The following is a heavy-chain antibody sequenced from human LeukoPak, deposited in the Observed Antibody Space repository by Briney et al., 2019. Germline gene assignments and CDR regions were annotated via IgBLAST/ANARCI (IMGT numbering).Heavy chain of an antibody. CDR2: IYTSGST. CDR3: ARDNIGQWLPEDYFDY. V-gene: IGHV4-4*07. Sequence: PSETLSLTCTVSGGSISSYYWSWIRQPAGKGLEWIGRIYTSGSTNYNPSLKSRVTMSVDTSKSQFSLKLSSVTAADTAVYYCARDNIGQWLPEDYFDYWGQGTLVTVSS. D-gene: IGHD6-19*01. J-gene: IGHJ4*02. CDR1: GGSISSYY.